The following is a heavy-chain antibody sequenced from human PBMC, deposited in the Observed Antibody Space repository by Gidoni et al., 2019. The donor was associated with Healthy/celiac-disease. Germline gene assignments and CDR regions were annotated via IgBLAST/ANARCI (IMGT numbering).Heavy chain of an antibody. CDR2: INHSGST. J-gene: IGHJ5*02. CDR3: ASLRRAYDFWRFDP. D-gene: IGHD3-3*01. CDR1: GWSFSGYY. Sequence: QVPLQQWGAGLLTPSETLSLTFAVYGWSFSGYYWSWIRQPPGKGLEWIGEINHSGSTNYNPSLKSRVTISVDTSKNQFSLKLSSVTAADTAVYYCASLRRAYDFWRFDPWGQGTLVTVSS. V-gene: IGHV4-34*01.